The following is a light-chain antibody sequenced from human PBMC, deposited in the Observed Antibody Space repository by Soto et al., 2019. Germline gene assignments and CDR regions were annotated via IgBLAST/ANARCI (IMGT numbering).Light chain of an antibody. CDR1: SGHSSYT. V-gene: IGLV4-69*01. Sequence: QLVLTQSPSAPASLGASVKLTCTLSSGHSSYTIAWHQQQPEKGPRYLMTLNSDGSHSKGDGIPDRFSGSSSGAERYLSISSLQSEDEADYYCQTWGTGIEVFGGGTQLTVL. J-gene: IGLJ3*02. CDR2: LNSDGSH. CDR3: QTWGTGIEV.